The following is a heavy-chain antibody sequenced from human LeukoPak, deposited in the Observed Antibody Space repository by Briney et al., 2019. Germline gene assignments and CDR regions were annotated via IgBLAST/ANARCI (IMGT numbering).Heavy chain of an antibody. J-gene: IGHJ4*02. Sequence: SGTLSLTCTVSRGSINSYFCSWIRQPAGKGLEWIGRIYTGGSTNYNPSLKSRITMSVDMSKNQFSLKLSSVTPADTAVYCCARDPSNWGHYYFDYWGQGTLVTVSS. CDR2: IYTGGST. CDR1: RGSINSYF. CDR3: ARDPSNWGHYYFDY. D-gene: IGHD7-27*01. V-gene: IGHV4-4*07.